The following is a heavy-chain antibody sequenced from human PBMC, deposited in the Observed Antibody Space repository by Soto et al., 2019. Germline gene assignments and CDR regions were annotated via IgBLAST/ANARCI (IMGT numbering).Heavy chain of an antibody. CDR1: SGSITSSSYY. D-gene: IGHD2-8*02. CDR3: AARYCSSTVCYYFDH. CDR2: IHYSGTT. Sequence: QLQLQEAGPGLVKPSETLSLTCTVSSGSITSSSYYWGWIRQPPGKGLEWIGHIHYSGTTYYHPSLRSRVAIFAASSKNQFSLRLNSVTAADTAVYYCAARYCSSTVCYYFDHWGQGTLATVSS. V-gene: IGHV4-39*01. J-gene: IGHJ4*02.